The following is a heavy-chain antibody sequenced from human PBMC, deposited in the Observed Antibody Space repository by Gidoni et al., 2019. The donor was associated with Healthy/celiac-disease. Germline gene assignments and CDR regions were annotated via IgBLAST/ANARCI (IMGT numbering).Heavy chain of an antibody. CDR3: ARESDAWFGGVMGSREGYYYYYGMDV. Sequence: VRQAPGQGLEWVSYISSSGSTIYYADSVKGRFTIPRDNAKNSLYLQMNSLRAEDTAVYYCARESDAWFGGVMGSREGYYYYYGMDVWGQGTMVTVSS. D-gene: IGHD3-16*01. V-gene: IGHV3-48*03. CDR2: ISSSGSTI. J-gene: IGHJ6*02.